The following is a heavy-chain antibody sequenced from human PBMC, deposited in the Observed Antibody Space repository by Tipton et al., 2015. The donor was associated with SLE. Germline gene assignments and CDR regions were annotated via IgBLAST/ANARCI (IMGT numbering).Heavy chain of an antibody. Sequence: QLVQSGAEVKKPGASVKVSCKASGYTFTTYNINWVRQATGQGLEWMGWMNPNTGDTGYTEKFQGRVTLTRNTSITTAYMELSSLRFDATAVYYCARGDWFDPWGQGTPVTVSS. CDR2: MNPNTGDT. J-gene: IGHJ5*02. CDR1: GYTFTTYN. CDR3: ARGDWFDP. V-gene: IGHV1-8*01.